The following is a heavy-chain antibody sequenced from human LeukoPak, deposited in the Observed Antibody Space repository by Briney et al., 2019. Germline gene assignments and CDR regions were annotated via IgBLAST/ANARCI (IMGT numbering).Heavy chain of an antibody. CDR3: ARDAYCGGDCYPHFDY. CDR1: GFTFSIYS. D-gene: IGHD2-21*02. V-gene: IGHV3-48*04. J-gene: IGHJ4*02. Sequence: GGSLRLSCAASGFTFSIYSMNWVRQAPGKGLEWVSYISSSSSTIYYADSVKGRFTISRDNAKNSLYLQMNSLRAEDTAVYYCARDAYCGGDCYPHFDYWGQGTLVTVSS. CDR2: ISSSSSTI.